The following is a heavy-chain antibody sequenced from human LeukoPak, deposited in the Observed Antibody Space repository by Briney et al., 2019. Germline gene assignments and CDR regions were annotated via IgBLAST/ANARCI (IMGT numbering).Heavy chain of an antibody. CDR2: ISTAGRST. V-gene: IGHV3-64D*06. Sequence: SGGSLRLSCAASGLIFGVSTMHWVRQAPGKGLEFVSSISTAGRSTYYADSAKGRFAISRDDFNSTVYLHMSSLRPEDTAMYYCVKDRGSSGWSPFAYWGQGTLVTVSS. CDR3: VKDRGSSGWSPFAY. J-gene: IGHJ4*02. CDR1: GLIFGVST. D-gene: IGHD6-19*01.